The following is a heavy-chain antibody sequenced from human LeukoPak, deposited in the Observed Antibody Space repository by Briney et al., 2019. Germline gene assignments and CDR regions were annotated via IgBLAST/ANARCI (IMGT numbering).Heavy chain of an antibody. CDR1: GGSISGHF. CDR3: AIFSSECSGDSCYLDY. Sequence: PSETLSLTCTVSGGSISGHFWSWIRQPPGKGLELTGHIHYSGSTFYKPSLKSRVTISLDSSRNQFSLRLTSVTAADTAVYYCAIFSSECSGDSCYLDYWGQGTLVTVSS. J-gene: IGHJ4*02. V-gene: IGHV4-59*11. D-gene: IGHD2-15*01. CDR2: IHYSGST.